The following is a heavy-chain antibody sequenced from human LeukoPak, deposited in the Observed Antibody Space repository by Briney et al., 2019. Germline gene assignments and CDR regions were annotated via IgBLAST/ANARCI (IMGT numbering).Heavy chain of an antibody. D-gene: IGHD3-9*01. J-gene: IGHJ1*01. CDR2: INPNSGGT. Sequence: ASVKVSCKASGYTFTGSYMHWVRQAPGQGLEWMGWINPNSGGTNYAQKFQGRVTMTRDTSISTAYMELSRLRSDDTAVYYCASSLVLRYFDWSEYFQHWGQGTLVTVSS. V-gene: IGHV1-2*02. CDR3: ASSLVLRYFDWSEYFQH. CDR1: GYTFTGSY.